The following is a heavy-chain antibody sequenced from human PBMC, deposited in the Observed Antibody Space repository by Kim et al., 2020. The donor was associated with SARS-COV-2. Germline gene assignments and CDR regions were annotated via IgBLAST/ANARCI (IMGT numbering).Heavy chain of an antibody. Sequence: GGSLRLSCAASGFTFDDYAMHWVRQAPGQGLEWVSGISWNSGSIGYADSVKGRFTISRDNAKNSLYLQMNSLRAEDAALYYCAKGYARLRVWYFDLWGRGTLINVSS. CDR1: GFTFDDYA. CDR3: AKGYARLRVWYFDL. D-gene: IGHD2-8*01. J-gene: IGHJ2*01. V-gene: IGHV3-9*01. CDR2: ISWNSGSI.